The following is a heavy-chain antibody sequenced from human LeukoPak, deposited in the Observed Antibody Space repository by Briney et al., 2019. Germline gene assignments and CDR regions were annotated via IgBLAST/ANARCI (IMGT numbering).Heavy chain of an antibody. Sequence: ASVKLSCTASGGSFSNFGISWVRQAPGQGLEWMGGILPVSNTANNAQNFQGRVTFTADTSTGTAYMELSSLRSEDTAVYYCARGDIVVVPSAIYSSGWFDPWGQGTLVTVSS. V-gene: IGHV1-69*06. CDR3: ARGDIVVVPSAIYSSGWFDP. J-gene: IGHJ5*02. D-gene: IGHD2-2*01. CDR1: GGSFSNFG. CDR2: ILPVSNTA.